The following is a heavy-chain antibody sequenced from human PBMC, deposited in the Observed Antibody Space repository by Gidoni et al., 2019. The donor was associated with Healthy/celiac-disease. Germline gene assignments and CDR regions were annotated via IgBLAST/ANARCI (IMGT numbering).Heavy chain of an antibody. CDR2: ISGSGGST. D-gene: IGHD2-15*01. V-gene: IGHV3-23*01. Sequence: EVQLLESGGGLVQPGGSLRLSCAASGFTFSSYAMSWVRQAPGKGLEWVSAISGSGGSTYYADSVKGRFTISRDNSKNTLYLQMNSLRAEDTAVYDCATNLVVVVAATGDYWGQGTLVTVSS. CDR1: GFTFSSYA. CDR3: ATNLVVVVAATGDY. J-gene: IGHJ4*02.